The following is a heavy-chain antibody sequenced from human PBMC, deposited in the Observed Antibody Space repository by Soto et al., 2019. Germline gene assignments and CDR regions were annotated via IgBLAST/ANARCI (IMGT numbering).Heavy chain of an antibody. V-gene: IGHV3-15*07. CDR3: TTGVNQWLAHDY. J-gene: IGHJ4*02. Sequence: EVQLVESGGGLVKPGGSLTLSCAASGFAFSNAWMHWVRQAPGTGLEWVGRIKRKRDGETTDYAAPVRGRFGISSDDSRNTLHLQMNSLRNEDTAVYSCTTGVNQWLAHDYWGQGTLVNVSS. D-gene: IGHD6-19*01. CDR2: IKRKRDGETT. CDR1: GFAFSNAW.